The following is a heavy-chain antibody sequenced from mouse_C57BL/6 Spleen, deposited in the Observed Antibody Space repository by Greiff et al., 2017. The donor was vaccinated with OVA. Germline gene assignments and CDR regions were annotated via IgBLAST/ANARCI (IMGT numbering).Heavy chain of an antibody. CDR1: GYTFTSYW. D-gene: IGHD1-1*01. J-gene: IGHJ2*01. CDR3: ATLGSSYGY. Sequence: QVQLKQPGAELVRPGSSVKLSCKASGYTFTSYWMHWVKQRPIQGLEWIGNIDPSDSETHYNQKFKDKATLTVDKSSSTAYMQLSSLTSEDSAVYYCATLGSSYGYWGQGTTLTVSS. CDR2: IDPSDSET. V-gene: IGHV1-52*01.